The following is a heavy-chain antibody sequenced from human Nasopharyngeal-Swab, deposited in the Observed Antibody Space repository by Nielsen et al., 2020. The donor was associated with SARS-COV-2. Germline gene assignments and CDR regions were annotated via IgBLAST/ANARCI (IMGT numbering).Heavy chain of an antibody. J-gene: IGHJ3*02. CDR1: GFTFDDYG. Sequence: GESLKISCAASGFTFDDYGMSWVRQAPGKGLEWVSGINWNGGSTGYADSVKGRFTISRDNAKNSLYLQMNSLRAEDTAVYYCARKDVFAYGVDAFDIWGQGTMVTVSS. CDR2: INWNGGST. D-gene: IGHD3-10*01. CDR3: ARKDVFAYGVDAFDI. V-gene: IGHV3-20*04.